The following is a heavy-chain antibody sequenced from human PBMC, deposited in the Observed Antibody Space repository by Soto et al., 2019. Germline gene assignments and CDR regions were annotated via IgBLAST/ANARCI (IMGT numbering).Heavy chain of an antibody. Sequence: SETLSLTCAVSGGSISSGGYSWSWIRQPPGKGLEWIGYIYHSGSTYYNPSLKSRVTISVDRSKNQFSLKLSSVTAADTALYYCARVPDRWGQGTLVTVSS. V-gene: IGHV4-30-2*01. CDR2: IYHSGST. CDR3: ARVPDR. J-gene: IGHJ5*02. CDR1: GGSISSGGYS. D-gene: IGHD2-2*01.